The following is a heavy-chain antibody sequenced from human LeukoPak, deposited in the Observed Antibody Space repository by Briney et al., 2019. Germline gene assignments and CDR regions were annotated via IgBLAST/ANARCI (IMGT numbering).Heavy chain of an antibody. Sequence: GASVKVSCKASGYTFTSYYMHWVRQAPGQGLEWMGIINPSGGSTSYAQKFQGRVTMTRDTSTSTVYMELSSLRSEDTAVYYCARDEVRDGYNLWDAFDIWDQGTMVTVSS. CDR2: INPSGGST. V-gene: IGHV1-46*01. J-gene: IGHJ3*02. D-gene: IGHD5-24*01. CDR1: GYTFTSYY. CDR3: ARDEVRDGYNLWDAFDI.